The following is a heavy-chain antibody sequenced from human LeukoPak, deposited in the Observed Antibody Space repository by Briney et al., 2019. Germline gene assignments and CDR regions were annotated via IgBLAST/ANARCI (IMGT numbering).Heavy chain of an antibody. J-gene: IGHJ4*02. CDR2: INHSGST. V-gene: IGHV4-28*01. Sequence: SDTLSLTCAVSIYSISSTHWWGWIRQPPGKGLEWIGEINHSGSTNYNPSLKSRVTISVDTSKNQFSLKLSSVTAADTAVYYCARMGTQGAYSSSYEWDYWGQGTLVTVSS. CDR3: ARMGTQGAYSSSYEWDY. D-gene: IGHD6-13*01. CDR1: IYSISSTHW.